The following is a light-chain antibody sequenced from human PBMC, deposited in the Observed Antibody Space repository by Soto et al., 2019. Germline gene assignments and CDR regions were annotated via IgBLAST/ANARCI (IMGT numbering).Light chain of an antibody. Sequence: DIQMTQSPSSFSSSVPDRLTMTCRASQDISNWLAWYQQKPGEAPKLLFYAASSLQSGAPSRFSGSGSGTDFSLTISSLQPEDFATYFCQQTNTFPLTFGGGTKVDIK. J-gene: IGKJ4*01. CDR1: QDISNW. CDR3: QQTNTFPLT. V-gene: IGKV1D-12*01. CDR2: AAS.